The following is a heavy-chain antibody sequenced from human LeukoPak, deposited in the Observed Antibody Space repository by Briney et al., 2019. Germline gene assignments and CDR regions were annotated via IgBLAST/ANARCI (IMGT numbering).Heavy chain of an antibody. Sequence: PGGSLRLSCAASGFTFSSYWMSWVRQAPGKGLEWVANIKQDGSEKYYVDSVKGRFTISRDNAKNSLYLQMNSLRAEDTAVYYCARVRRITMVRGRWFDPWGQGTLVTVSS. V-gene: IGHV3-7*03. D-gene: IGHD3-10*01. J-gene: IGHJ5*02. CDR2: IKQDGSEK. CDR3: ARVRRITMVRGRWFDP. CDR1: GFTFSSYW.